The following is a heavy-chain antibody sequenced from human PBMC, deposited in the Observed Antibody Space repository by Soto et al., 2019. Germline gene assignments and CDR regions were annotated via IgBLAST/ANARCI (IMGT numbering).Heavy chain of an antibody. J-gene: IGHJ4*02. CDR3: AREGGYYDSSGYYPYDY. V-gene: IGHV1-69*01. Sequence: QVQLVQSGAEVKKPGSSVKVSCKASGGTFSSYAISWVRQAPGQGLEWMGGIIPIFGTANYAQKFQGRVTITADESTSTAYMELRSLRSEDTVVYYCAREGGYYDSSGYYPYDYWGQGTLVTVSS. CDR2: IIPIFGTA. D-gene: IGHD3-22*01. CDR1: GGTFSSYA.